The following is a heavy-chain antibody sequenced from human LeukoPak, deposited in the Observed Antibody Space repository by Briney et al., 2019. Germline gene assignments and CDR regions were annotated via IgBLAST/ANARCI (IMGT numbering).Heavy chain of an antibody. V-gene: IGHV3-33*06. CDR3: AKDGGLWVSAHWGDS. CDR1: GFPFSSYG. D-gene: IGHD7-27*01. Sequence: PGGSLRLSCVASGFPFSSYGMHWVRQAPGKGLEWVAVIWSVGGAEYADSVKGRFTISRDNSKNTLFLQMNSLRAEDTAVYYCAKDGGLWVSAHWGDSWGRGTLVTVSS. J-gene: IGHJ4*02. CDR2: IWSVGGAE.